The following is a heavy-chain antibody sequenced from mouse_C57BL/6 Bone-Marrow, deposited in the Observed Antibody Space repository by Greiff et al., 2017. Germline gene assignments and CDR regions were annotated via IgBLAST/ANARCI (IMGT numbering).Heavy chain of an antibody. CDR1: GYTFTSYG. D-gene: IGHD2-3*01. Sequence: QVQLQQSGAELARPGASVKLSCKASGYTFTSYGISWVKQRTGQGLEWIGEIYPRSGNTYYNEKFKGKATLTADKSSSTAYMELRSLTSEDSAVYFCACSVRLLAWFAYWGQGTLVTVSA. CDR3: ACSVRLLAWFAY. V-gene: IGHV1-81*01. CDR2: IYPRSGNT. J-gene: IGHJ3*01.